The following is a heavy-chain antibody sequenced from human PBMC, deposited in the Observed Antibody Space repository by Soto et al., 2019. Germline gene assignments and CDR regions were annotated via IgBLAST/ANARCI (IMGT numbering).Heavy chain of an antibody. J-gene: IGHJ4*02. Sequence: GGSLRLSCAASGFTFSSYAMSWVRQAPGKGLEWVSAISGSGGSTYYADSVKGRFTISRDNSKNTLYLQMNSLRAEDTAVYYCAKDVTYYDFWSGYYDRGLGDGDYWGQGTLVTVSS. D-gene: IGHD3-3*01. CDR1: GFTFSSYA. CDR3: AKDVTYYDFWSGYYDRGLGDGDY. CDR2: ISGSGGST. V-gene: IGHV3-23*01.